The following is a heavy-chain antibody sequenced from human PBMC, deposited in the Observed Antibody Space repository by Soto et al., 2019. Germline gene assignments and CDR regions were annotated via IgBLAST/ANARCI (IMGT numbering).Heavy chain of an antibody. CDR1: GVSIRDYY. V-gene: IGHV4-59*08. CDR2: IYYTGTT. Sequence: PSGTLSLTCTGSGVSIRDYYCGWIRQSPGKGLEWIGYIYYTGTTKYNPSLKSRVTISVDSSKNQFSLKLDSVTAADTAVYYCARLGGYYQAFDSWGQGTLVTVS. CDR3: ARLGGYYQAFDS. J-gene: IGHJ4*02. D-gene: IGHD3-22*01.